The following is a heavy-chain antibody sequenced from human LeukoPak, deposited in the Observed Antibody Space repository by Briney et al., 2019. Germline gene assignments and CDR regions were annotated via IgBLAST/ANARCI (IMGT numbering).Heavy chain of an antibody. Sequence: ASVKVSCKVSGYTLTELSMHWVRQAPGEGLEWMGGFDPEDGETIYAQKFQGRVTMTEDTSTDTAYMELSSLRSEDTAVYYCATLVAAAGSYFDPWGQGTLVTVSS. CDR1: GYTLTELS. CDR2: FDPEDGET. D-gene: IGHD6-13*01. J-gene: IGHJ5*02. CDR3: ATLVAAAGSYFDP. V-gene: IGHV1-24*01.